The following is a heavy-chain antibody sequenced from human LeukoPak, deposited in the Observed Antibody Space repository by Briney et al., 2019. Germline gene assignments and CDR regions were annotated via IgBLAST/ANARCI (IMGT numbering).Heavy chain of an antibody. CDR2: INSDGSST. V-gene: IGHV3-74*01. D-gene: IGHD3-10*01. Sequence: GGSLGLSCAASGFTFSSYWMHWVRQAPGKGLVWVTRINSDGSSTSYADSVKGRFTISRDNAKNTLYLQMNSLRAEDTAVYYCARGISAGYGSGSYDSWGQGTLVTVSS. CDR1: GFTFSSYW. CDR3: ARGISAGYGSGSYDS. J-gene: IGHJ5*02.